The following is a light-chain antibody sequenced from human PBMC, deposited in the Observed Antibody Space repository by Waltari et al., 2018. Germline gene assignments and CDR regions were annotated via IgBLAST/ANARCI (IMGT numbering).Light chain of an antibody. CDR1: GSDVGGYDY. Sequence: QSALTQPASVSGSPGQAIIISCTGTGSDVGGYDYVSWYQQYLGKAPRPIIYDVYNRPSGVLNRFACCKPEITASLTISGLQAEDESVYYCSSYTSSGVVFGGGTKLTVL. CDR3: SSYTSSGVV. V-gene: IGLV2-14*01. J-gene: IGLJ2*01. CDR2: DVY.